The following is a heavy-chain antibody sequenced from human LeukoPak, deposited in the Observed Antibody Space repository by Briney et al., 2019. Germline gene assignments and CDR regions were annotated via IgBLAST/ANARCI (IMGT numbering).Heavy chain of an antibody. Sequence: SVKVSCKASGGTFSSYAISWVRQAPGQGLEWMGGIIPIFGTANYAQKFQGRVTITADESTSTAYVELSSLRSEDTAVYYCARDCSSTSCYTPRFDAFDIWGQGTMVTVSS. CDR2: IIPIFGTA. CDR1: GGTFSSYA. D-gene: IGHD2-2*02. V-gene: IGHV1-69*13. J-gene: IGHJ3*02. CDR3: ARDCSSTSCYTPRFDAFDI.